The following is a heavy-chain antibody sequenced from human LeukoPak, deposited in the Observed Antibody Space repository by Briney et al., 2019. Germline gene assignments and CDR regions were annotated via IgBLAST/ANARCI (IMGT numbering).Heavy chain of an antibody. V-gene: IGHV4-4*07. CDR3: ARVSVVYGMDV. D-gene: IGHD5/OR15-5a*01. J-gene: IGHJ6*02. CDR1: GGSISSYY. Sequence: MSSETLSLTCTVSGGSISSYYWTWIRQPAGKGLEWIGRINTSGSTNYNPSLKSRVTISLATSKNQFSLKLSPVTAADTGVYYCARVSVVYGMDVWGRGTTVTVSS. CDR2: INTSGST.